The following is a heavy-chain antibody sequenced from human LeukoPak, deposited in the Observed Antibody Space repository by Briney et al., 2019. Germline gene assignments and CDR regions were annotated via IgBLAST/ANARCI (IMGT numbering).Heavy chain of an antibody. CDR1: GGTFSSYA. D-gene: IGHD3-3*01. V-gene: IGHV1-69*05. CDR3: ARVRYYDFWSGSPDYYMDV. CDR2: IIPIFGTA. J-gene: IGHJ6*03. Sequence: ASVKVSCKASGGTFSSYAISWVRQAPGQGLEWMGRIIPIFGTANYAQKFQGRVTITTDESTSTAYMELRSLRSDDTAVYYCARVRYYDFWSGSPDYYMDVWGKGTTVTVSS.